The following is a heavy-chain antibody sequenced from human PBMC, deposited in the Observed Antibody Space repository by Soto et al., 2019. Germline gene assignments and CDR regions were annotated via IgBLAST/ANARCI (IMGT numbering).Heavy chain of an antibody. J-gene: IGHJ5*02. CDR3: AREGGEITVVRAKLGNWFAP. D-gene: IGHD3-10*01. CDR1: GGSFSGYY. Sequence: SETLSLTCAVYGGSFSGYYWSWIRQPPGKGLEWIGEINHSGSTNYNPSLKRRVTISVDTSKNQFSLKLSSVTAADTAVYYCAREGGEITVVRAKLGNWFAPWGQGTLVTVSS. V-gene: IGHV4-34*01. CDR2: INHSGST.